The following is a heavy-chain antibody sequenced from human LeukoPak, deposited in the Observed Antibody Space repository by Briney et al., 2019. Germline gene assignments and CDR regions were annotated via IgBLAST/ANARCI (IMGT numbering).Heavy chain of an antibody. D-gene: IGHD3/OR15-3a*01. J-gene: IGHJ4*02. Sequence: GGSLRLSCAASGFTFSTYGMHWVRQAPGKGLEWVAFIRFDGSNEFYADSVRGRFTISRDNAQRSLFLQMNSLRVEDTAIYYCARGGFGLSHFDYWGQGTLVTVSS. CDR2: IRFDGSNE. V-gene: IGHV3-30*02. CDR3: ARGGFGLSHFDY. CDR1: GFTFSTYG.